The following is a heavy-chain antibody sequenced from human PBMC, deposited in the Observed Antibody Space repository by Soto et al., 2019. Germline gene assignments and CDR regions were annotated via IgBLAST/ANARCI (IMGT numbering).Heavy chain of an antibody. V-gene: IGHV4-34*01. CDR1: GGSLSGYY. J-gene: IGHJ6*02. CDR3: ARRRGGAREYFYYGMDV. CDR2: SNHSGGT. Sequence: QVQLHQWGAGLLKPSETLSLTCGVYGGSLSGYYWTWVRQPPGRGLEWIGESNHSGGTKYNPSLKTRVNISLDMSKNQFSLKLNSVTAADTAAYYCARRRGGAREYFYYGMDVWGQGTTVTVSS. D-gene: IGHD1-26*01.